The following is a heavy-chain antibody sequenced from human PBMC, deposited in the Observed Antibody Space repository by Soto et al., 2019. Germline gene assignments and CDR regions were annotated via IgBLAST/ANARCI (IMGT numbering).Heavy chain of an antibody. D-gene: IGHD3-22*01. CDR2: ISAYNGNT. J-gene: IGHJ3*02. CDR3: ASDQRINMIVVVTGAFDI. V-gene: IGHV1-18*01. CDR1: GYTFTSYG. Sequence: ASVKVSCKASGYTFTSYGISWVRQAPGQGREWVGWISAYNGNTNYAQKLQGRVTMTTDTSTSTAYMELRSLRSDDTAVYYCASDQRINMIVVVTGAFDIWGKGTWVTVSS.